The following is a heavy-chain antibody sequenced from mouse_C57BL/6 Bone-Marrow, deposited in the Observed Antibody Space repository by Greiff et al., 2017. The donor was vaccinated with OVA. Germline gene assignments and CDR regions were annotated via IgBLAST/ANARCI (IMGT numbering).Heavy chain of an antibody. CDR1: GFNIKDDY. Sequence: VQLQQSGAELVRPGASVKLSCTASGFNIKDDYMHWVKQRPEQGLEWIGWIDPENGDTEYASKFQGKATITADTSSNTAYLQLSSLPSEDTAVYYCTDWAAWFAYWGQGTLVTVSA. CDR2: IDPENGDT. V-gene: IGHV14-4*01. D-gene: IGHD3-3*01. J-gene: IGHJ3*01. CDR3: TDWAAWFAY.